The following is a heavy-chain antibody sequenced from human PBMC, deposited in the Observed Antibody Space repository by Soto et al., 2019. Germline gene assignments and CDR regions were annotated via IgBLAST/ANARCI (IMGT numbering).Heavy chain of an antibody. V-gene: IGHV4-30-2*01. CDR3: ARARYSSRWANYYYYYGMDV. CDR2: VYHNGSP. Sequence: ILSLTFTVSRGTVSTDWYSWTWIRQPPGKGLEWIGYVYHNGSPYYNPSLKSRVTLSVDRSKNQFSLSLTSVTAADTAVYYCARARYSSRWANYYYYYGMDVCGQRTTVTVSS. CDR1: RGTVSTDWYS. J-gene: IGHJ6*02. D-gene: IGHD6-13*01.